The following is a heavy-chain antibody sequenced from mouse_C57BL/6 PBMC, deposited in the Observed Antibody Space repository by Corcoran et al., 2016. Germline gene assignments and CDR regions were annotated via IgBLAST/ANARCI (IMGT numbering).Heavy chain of an antibody. V-gene: IGHV1-19*01. CDR1: GYTFTDYY. D-gene: IGHD2-10*01. CDR2: INPYNGGT. CDR3: ARKMGLPGDAMDY. J-gene: IGHJ4*01. Sequence: EVQLQQSGPVLVKPGASVKMSCKASGYTFTDYYMNWVKQSHGKSLEWIGVINPYNGGTSYNQKFKGKATLPVDKSSSTADMELNSLTTEDSAVYYCARKMGLPGDAMDYWGQGTSVTVSS.